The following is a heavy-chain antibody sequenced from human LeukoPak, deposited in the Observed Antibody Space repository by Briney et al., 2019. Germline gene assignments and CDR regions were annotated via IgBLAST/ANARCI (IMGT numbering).Heavy chain of an antibody. CDR3: ARGTAPEYYYDSSGSAMPFDY. V-gene: IGHV3-21*01. J-gene: IGHJ4*02. CDR1: GFTFSSYS. CDR2: ISSSSSYI. Sequence: GGSLRLSCAASGFTFSSYSMNWVRQAPGKGLEWVSSISSSSSYIYYADSVKGRFTISRDNAKNSLYLQMNSLRAEDTAVYYCARGTAPEYYYDSSGSAMPFDYWGQGTLVTVSS. D-gene: IGHD3-22*01.